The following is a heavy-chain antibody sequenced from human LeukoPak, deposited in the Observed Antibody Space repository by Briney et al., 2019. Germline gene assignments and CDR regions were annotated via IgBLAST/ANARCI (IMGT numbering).Heavy chain of an antibody. CDR3: ARGAEYYAIWRGYAGYSDY. CDR1: GASISSGSNY. Sequence: SETLSLTCSVSGASISSGSNYWGWIRQPPGKTLEWIGSIYSSGSTYYNPSLKSRVIIIIDTPKNHFSLTLSSVTAADTAVYFCARGAEYYAIWRGYAGYSDYWGQGISVTVSS. V-gene: IGHV4-39*07. J-gene: IGHJ4*02. CDR2: IYSSGST. D-gene: IGHD3-3*01.